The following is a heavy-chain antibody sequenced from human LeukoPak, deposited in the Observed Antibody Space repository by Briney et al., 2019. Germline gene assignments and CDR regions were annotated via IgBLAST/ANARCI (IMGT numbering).Heavy chain of an antibody. CDR2: VKQDGSEK. D-gene: IGHD5-24*01. V-gene: IGHV3-7*01. J-gene: IGHJ3*02. CDR3: ARDQTPMAPKDGFDI. Sequence: GGSLRLSCAASGFTFSSYWMSWVRKAPGKGLEWVPNVKQDGSEKYFVDSVKGRFTISRDNAKNSLYLQMNSLRAEDTAVYYCARDQTPMAPKDGFDIWGQGTMVTVSS. CDR1: GFTFSSYW.